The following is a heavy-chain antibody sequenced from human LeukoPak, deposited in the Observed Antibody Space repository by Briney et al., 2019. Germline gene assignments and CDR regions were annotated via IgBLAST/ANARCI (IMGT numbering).Heavy chain of an antibody. Sequence: PSKTLSLTCTVSGGSISSHYWAWLRQPPGKGLEWIGWMFFTGDTNYNPSLKSRVTISIDTSKNQFSLKVSSVTAADTAVYYCARAHSSGWPHMFDPWGQGTLVTVPS. CDR1: GGSISSHY. CDR3: ARAHSSGWPHMFDP. CDR2: MFFTGDT. J-gene: IGHJ5*02. D-gene: IGHD6-19*01. V-gene: IGHV4-59*11.